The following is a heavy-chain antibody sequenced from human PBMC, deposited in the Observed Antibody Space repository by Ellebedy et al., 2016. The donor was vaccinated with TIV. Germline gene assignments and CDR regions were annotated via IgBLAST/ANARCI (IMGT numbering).Heavy chain of an antibody. CDR2: ASSDGSIQ. V-gene: IGHV3-30*04. D-gene: IGHD3-10*01. CDR3: AKGGVPRNY. Sequence: GGSLRLSXAASGFTFSNYAMHWVRQAPGKGLESVAIASSDGSIQYYADSVKGRFTISRDNSKNTLYLQMNSLRGEDTAVYYCAKGGVPRNYWGQGTLVTVSS. J-gene: IGHJ4*02. CDR1: GFTFSNYA.